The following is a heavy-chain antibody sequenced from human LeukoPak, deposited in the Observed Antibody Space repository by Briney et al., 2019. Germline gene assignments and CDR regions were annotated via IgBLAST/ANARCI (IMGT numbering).Heavy chain of an antibody. V-gene: IGHV4-59*01. CDR1: GHFMSSYY. J-gene: IGHJ6*02. CDR3: ARDSRYDSGWFDDGMDV. CDR2: VDERGDS. Sequence: SETLSLTCTVSGHFMSSYYCSWVRHPPGKGRGWLGHVDERGDSNYDPSHKGRGTISVDTSKNQFSLKLRSVTAADTAVYYSARDSRYDSGWFDDGMDVWGPGTTVTVSS. D-gene: IGHD6-13*01.